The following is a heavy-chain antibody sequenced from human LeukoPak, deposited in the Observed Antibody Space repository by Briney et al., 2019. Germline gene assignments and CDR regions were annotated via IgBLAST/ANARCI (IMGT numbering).Heavy chain of an antibody. Sequence: SETLSLTCAVYGGSFSGYYWSWIRQPAGKGLEWIGRIYTSGSTNYNPSLKSRVTMSVDTSKIQFSLKLSSVTAADTAVYYCARAVSTANFDYWGQGTLVTVSS. J-gene: IGHJ4*02. CDR1: GGSFSGYY. D-gene: IGHD2/OR15-2a*01. V-gene: IGHV4-59*10. CDR2: IYTSGST. CDR3: ARAVSTANFDY.